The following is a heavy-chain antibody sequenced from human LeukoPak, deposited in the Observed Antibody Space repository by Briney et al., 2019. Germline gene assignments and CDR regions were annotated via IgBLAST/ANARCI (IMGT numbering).Heavy chain of an antibody. CDR3: ARDKGTMVRGVPYYYYYYGMDV. Sequence: GGSLRLSCAASGFTFSSYGMHWVRQAPGKGLEWVAVIWYDGSNKYYADSVKGRFTISRDNAKNSLYLQMNSLRAEDTAVYYCARDKGTMVRGVPYYYYYYGMDVWGQGTTVTVSS. D-gene: IGHD3-10*01. CDR1: GFTFSSYG. J-gene: IGHJ6*02. V-gene: IGHV3-33*01. CDR2: IWYDGSNK.